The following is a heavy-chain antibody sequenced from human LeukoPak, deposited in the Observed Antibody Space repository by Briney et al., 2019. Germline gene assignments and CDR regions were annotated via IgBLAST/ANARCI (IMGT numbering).Heavy chain of an antibody. CDR1: GFTLSNYD. CDR2: LRESGGGS. D-gene: IGHD3-10*01. Sequence: TGGSLRLSCVASGFTLSNYDMMWVRQAPGRGLEWVSGLRESGGGSYYTDSVRGRFTVSRDNSKNTLYLQMNSLRAEDTAVYHCARRGIVVRGFLIGLHKQAYYFDYWGQGALVTVST. J-gene: IGHJ4*02. CDR3: ARRGIVVRGFLIGLHKQAYYFDY. V-gene: IGHV3-23*01.